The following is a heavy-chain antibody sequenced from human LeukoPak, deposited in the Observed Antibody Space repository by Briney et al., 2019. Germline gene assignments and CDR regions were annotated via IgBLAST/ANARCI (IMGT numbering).Heavy chain of an antibody. Sequence: ASVKVSCKASGYTFTSYYMHWVRQAPGQGLEWMGIINPSGGSTSYAQKFQGRVTMTRDMCTSTVYMELSSLRSEDTAVYYCARGRTYYYGSGSQYDAFDIWGQGTMVTVSS. CDR3: ARGRTYYYGSGSQYDAFDI. D-gene: IGHD3-10*01. CDR1: GYTFTSYY. J-gene: IGHJ3*02. V-gene: IGHV1-46*01. CDR2: INPSGGST.